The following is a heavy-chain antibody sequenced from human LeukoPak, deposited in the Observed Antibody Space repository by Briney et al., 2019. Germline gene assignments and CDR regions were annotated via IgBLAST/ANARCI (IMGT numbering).Heavy chain of an antibody. CDR3: ARGRKVRGVLASSYYYYMDV. CDR1: GGSISSYY. V-gene: IGHV4-59*01. Sequence: SETLSLTCTVSGGSISSYYWSWIRQPPGKGLEWIGYIYHSGSTKYNPSLKSRVTISVDTSKNQFSLKLSSVTAADTAVYYCARGRKVRGVLASSYYYYMDVWGKGTTVTISS. CDR2: IYHSGST. D-gene: IGHD3-10*01. J-gene: IGHJ6*03.